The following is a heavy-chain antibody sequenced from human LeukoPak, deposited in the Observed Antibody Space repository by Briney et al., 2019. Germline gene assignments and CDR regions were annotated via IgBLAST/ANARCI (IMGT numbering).Heavy chain of an antibody. V-gene: IGHV4-59*01. CDR3: ARLRGYDYYYYMDV. CDR1: GGSINSNY. J-gene: IGHJ6*03. Sequence: SETLSLTCTVSGGSINSNYWSWIRLSPGKGLEWIGYMYYSGSTNYNPSLKSRATTSLDTSKNQFSLKLSSVTAADTGVYYCARLRGYDYYYYMDVWGKGTTVTISS. CDR2: MYYSGST.